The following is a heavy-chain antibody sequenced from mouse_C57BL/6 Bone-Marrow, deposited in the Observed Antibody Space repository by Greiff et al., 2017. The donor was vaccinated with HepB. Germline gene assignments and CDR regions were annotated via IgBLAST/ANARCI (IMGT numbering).Heavy chain of an antibody. CDR2: IYPGSGST. J-gene: IGHJ2*01. Sequence: QVQLQQSGAELVKPGASVKMSCKASGFTFTSYWITWVKQRPGQGLEWIGDIYPGSGSTNYNEKFKSKATLTVDTSSSTAYMQLSSLTSEDSAVYYCARRGRSAPFDYWGQGTTLTVSS. D-gene: IGHD1-1*01. CDR1: GFTFTSYW. V-gene: IGHV1-55*01. CDR3: ARRGRSAPFDY.